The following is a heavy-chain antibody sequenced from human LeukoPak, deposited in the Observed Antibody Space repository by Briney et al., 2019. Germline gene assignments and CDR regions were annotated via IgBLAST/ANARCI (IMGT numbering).Heavy chain of an antibody. CDR2: INPSGGST. D-gene: IGHD5-18*01. J-gene: IGHJ4*02. Sequence: GASVKVSCKASGYTFTSYYTHWVRQAPGQGLEWMGIINPSGGSTSYAQKFQGRVTMTRDTSTSTVYMELSSLRSEDTAVYYCARDRTIQLWDYWGQGTLVTVSS. V-gene: IGHV1-46*01. CDR3: ARDRTIQLWDY. CDR1: GYTFTSYY.